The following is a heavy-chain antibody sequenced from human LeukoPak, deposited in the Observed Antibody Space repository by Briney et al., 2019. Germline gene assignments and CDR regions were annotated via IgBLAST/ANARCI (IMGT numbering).Heavy chain of an antibody. J-gene: IGHJ5*02. CDR1: GFTFSSYG. V-gene: IGHV3-30*02. CDR2: IRSDGSQK. D-gene: IGHD6-13*01. Sequence: PGGSLRLSCAASGFTFSSYGMHWVRQAPDKGLEWVAFIRSDGSQKNYADSVKGRFTISRDNSKNTLYLQMNSLRAEDTAVYYCAKVPSSSSWDWFDPWGQGTLVTVSS. CDR3: AKVPSSSSWDWFDP.